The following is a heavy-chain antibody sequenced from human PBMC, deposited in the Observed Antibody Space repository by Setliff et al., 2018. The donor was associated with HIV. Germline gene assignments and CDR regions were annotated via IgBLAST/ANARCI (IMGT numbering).Heavy chain of an antibody. Sequence: SETLSLTCTVSGGSISTSRYYWGWIRQPPGKGLEWIGSINYRGNTYYNPSLKSRAAISVDTSKNQISLKLSSVTAADTAVYYCASLDGSESPYIYYNYMDVWGEGTAVTDSS. V-gene: IGHV4-39*01. CDR2: INYRGNT. D-gene: IGHD3-10*01. J-gene: IGHJ6*03. CDR3: ASLDGSESPYIYYNYMDV. CDR1: GGSISTSRYY.